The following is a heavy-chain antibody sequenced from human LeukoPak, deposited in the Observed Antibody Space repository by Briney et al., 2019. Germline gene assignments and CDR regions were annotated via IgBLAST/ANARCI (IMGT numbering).Heavy chain of an antibody. CDR2: IYYSGST. J-gene: IGHJ6*03. CDR1: GGSVSNYY. Sequence: SETLSLTCTVSGGSVSNYYWSWIRQSPGKGLEWIGYIYYSGSTNYNPSLKSRVTISVDTSKNQFSLKLSSVTAADTAVYYCARQQIYYYYMDVWGKGTTVTISS. CDR3: ARQQIYYYYMDV. D-gene: IGHD6-13*01. V-gene: IGHV4-59*02.